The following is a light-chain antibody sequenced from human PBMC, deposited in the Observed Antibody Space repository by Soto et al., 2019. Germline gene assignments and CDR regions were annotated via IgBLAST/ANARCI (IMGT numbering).Light chain of an antibody. CDR1: SDNMGSYNL. CDR2: EGS. Sequence: QSALTQPASVSGSLGQSTTISCIGSSDNMGSYNLVSWYQQKPGKAPKIIIFEGSKRPSGVSNRFSGSRSGNTASLTISGLQAEDEADYYCCSFAGTGTQYVFGTGTKLTVL. V-gene: IGLV2-23*01. CDR3: CSFAGTGTQYV. J-gene: IGLJ1*01.